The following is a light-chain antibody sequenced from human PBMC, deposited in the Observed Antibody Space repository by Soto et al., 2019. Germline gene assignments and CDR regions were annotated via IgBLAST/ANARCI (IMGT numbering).Light chain of an antibody. Sequence: EIVLTQSPGTLSLSPGERATLSCRASQSVSNNYLAWYQQKPGQAPRLLIYGSSSRAIDIPDRFSGSGSGTDFTLTISRLEPEDFAVYYCQQYGSSPITFGGGTKVEIK. J-gene: IGKJ4*01. CDR1: QSVSNNY. V-gene: IGKV3-20*01. CDR3: QQYGSSPIT. CDR2: GSS.